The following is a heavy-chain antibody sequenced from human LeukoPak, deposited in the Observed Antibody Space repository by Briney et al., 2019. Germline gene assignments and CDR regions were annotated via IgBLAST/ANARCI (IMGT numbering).Heavy chain of an antibody. J-gene: IGHJ4*02. CDR2: IRYDGSNK. D-gene: IGHD3-10*01. CDR1: GFTFSSYG. Sequence: PGGSLRLSCAASGFTFSSYGMHWVRQAPGKGLEWVAFIRYDGSNKYYADSVKGRFTISRDNSKNTLYLQMNSVRAVDTAVYYCAKESGRDRYLPVLLWFGERGNDRHFDYWGQGTLVTVSS. CDR3: AKESGRDRYLPVLLWFGERGNDRHFDY. V-gene: IGHV3-30*02.